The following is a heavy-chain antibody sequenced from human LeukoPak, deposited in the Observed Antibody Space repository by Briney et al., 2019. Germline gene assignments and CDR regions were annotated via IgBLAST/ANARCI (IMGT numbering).Heavy chain of an antibody. D-gene: IGHD3-22*01. CDR2: IWYDGSNK. CDR1: GFTFSSYG. J-gene: IGHJ4*02. V-gene: IGHV3-33*06. Sequence: GRSLRLSCAASGFTFSSYGMHWVRQAPGKGLEWVAVIWYDGSNKYHADSVKGRFTISRDNSKNTLYLQMNSLRAEDTAVYYCAKDLDYYDSSGPFDYWGQGTLVTVSS. CDR3: AKDLDYYDSSGPFDY.